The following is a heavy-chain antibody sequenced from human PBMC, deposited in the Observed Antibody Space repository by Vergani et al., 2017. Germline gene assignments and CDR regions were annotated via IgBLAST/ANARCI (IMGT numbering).Heavy chain of an antibody. V-gene: IGHV3-7*01. D-gene: IGHD3-9*01. CDR3: ARDFYDILTGYYSYYGLDV. CDR1: GFTFSNYW. CDR2: IKQGGSEK. Sequence: EVQLVESGGGLVKPGGSLRLSCAASGFTFSNYWMPWVRQAPGKGLEWVANIKQGGSEKYYLDSVKGRFIISRDDAKNSLYLQMNSLRPEDTAVYYCARDFYDILTGYYSYYGLDVWGQGTTVTVSS. J-gene: IGHJ6*02.